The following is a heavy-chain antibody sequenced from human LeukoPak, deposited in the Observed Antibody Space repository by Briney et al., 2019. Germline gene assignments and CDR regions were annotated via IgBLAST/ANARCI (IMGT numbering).Heavy chain of an antibody. D-gene: IGHD1-26*01. V-gene: IGHV4-59*01. CDR2: ISYSGST. CDR1: GGSISSYY. CDR3: ARETRLHSGSYSNDAFDI. J-gene: IGHJ3*02. Sequence: SETLSLTCTVSGGSISSYYWSWIRQPPGKGLEWIGYISYSGSTDYNPSLKSRVTISLDTSKNQYSLRLSSVTAADTAVYYCARETRLHSGSYSNDAFDIWGQGTMVTVSS.